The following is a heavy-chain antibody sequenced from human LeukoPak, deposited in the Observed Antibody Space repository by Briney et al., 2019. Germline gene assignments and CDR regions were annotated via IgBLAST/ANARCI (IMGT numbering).Heavy chain of an antibody. V-gene: IGHV3-74*01. Sequence: PGGSLRLSCAASGFTFNSYWMHWVRQAPGKGLVWVSRINSDGSGTSDADFVKGRFTISRDNSKNTLYLQMNSLRAEDTALYYCAKDNLLAQSDSTLGKNHFDYWGQGTLVTVSS. CDR2: INSDGSGT. D-gene: IGHD2/OR15-2a*01. J-gene: IGHJ4*02. CDR1: GFTFNSYW. CDR3: AKDNLLAQSDSTLGKNHFDY.